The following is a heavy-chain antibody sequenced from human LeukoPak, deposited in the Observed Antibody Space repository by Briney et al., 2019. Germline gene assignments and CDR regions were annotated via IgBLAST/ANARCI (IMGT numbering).Heavy chain of an antibody. CDR1: GGTFSSYA. CDR2: IIPIFGAA. Sequence: SVKVSCKASGGTFSSYAISWVRQAPGQGLEWMGGIIPIFGAANYAQKFQGRVTITADESTSTAYMELSSLRSEDTAVYYCARTVSYYDFWSGYDNWFDPWGQGTLVTVSS. D-gene: IGHD3-3*01. V-gene: IGHV1-69*13. J-gene: IGHJ5*02. CDR3: ARTVSYYDFWSGYDNWFDP.